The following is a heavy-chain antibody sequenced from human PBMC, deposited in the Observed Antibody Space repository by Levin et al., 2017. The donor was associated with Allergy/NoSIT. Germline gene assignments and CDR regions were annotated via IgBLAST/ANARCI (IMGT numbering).Heavy chain of an antibody. D-gene: IGHD1-26*01. Sequence: PAASVKVSCKASEYTFTSYTMHWVRQAPGQRLEWMGWLNADNGNTQYSQKFQGRVTISRDTSANTAYMELSSLRSEDTAVYYCGREGWELLPARGAFDLWGPGTMLTVSS. CDR1: EYTFTSYT. J-gene: IGHJ3*01. CDR3: GREGWELLPARGAFDL. V-gene: IGHV1-3*01. CDR2: LNADNGNT.